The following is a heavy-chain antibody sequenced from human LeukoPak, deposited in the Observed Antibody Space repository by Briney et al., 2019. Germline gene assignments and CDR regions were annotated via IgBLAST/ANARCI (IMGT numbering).Heavy chain of an antibody. D-gene: IGHD3-10*01. Sequence: SETLSLTCAVYGGSFSGYYWSWIRQPPGKVLEWIGEINHSGSTNYNPSLKSRVTISVDTSKNQFSLKLSSVTAADTAVYYCARRQGYYGSGSYGYWGQGTLVTVSS. CDR2: INHSGST. J-gene: IGHJ4*02. CDR1: GGSFSGYY. CDR3: ARRQGYYGSGSYGY. V-gene: IGHV4-34*01.